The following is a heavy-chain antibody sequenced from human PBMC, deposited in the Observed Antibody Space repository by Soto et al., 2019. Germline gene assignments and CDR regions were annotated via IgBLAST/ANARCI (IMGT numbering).Heavy chain of an antibody. D-gene: IGHD4-4*01. J-gene: IGHJ6*03. Sequence: ASVKVSCKVSGYTLTELSMHWVRQAPGKGLEWMGGFDPEDGETIYAQKFQGRVTMTEDTSTDTAYMELSSLRSEDTAVYYCATANPPDYSNYALNYYYYMDVWGKGTTVTVSS. V-gene: IGHV1-24*01. CDR1: GYTLTELS. CDR3: ATANPPDYSNYALNYYYYMDV. CDR2: FDPEDGET.